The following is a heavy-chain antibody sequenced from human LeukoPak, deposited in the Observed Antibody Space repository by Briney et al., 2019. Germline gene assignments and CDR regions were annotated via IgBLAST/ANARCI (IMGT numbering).Heavy chain of an antibody. J-gene: IGHJ6*02. CDR1: GFSFSDYY. CDR2: ISSRGTTI. D-gene: IGHD5-12*01. CDR3: ARDLVNSGYEYETNYYYYYGMDV. V-gene: IGHV3-11*01. Sequence: GGSLGLSCAASGFSFSDYYVSWIRQAPGKGLECVSYISSRGTTIYYADSVKGRFTISRDNAKNSLYLQMSSLRAQDTAVYYCARDLVNSGYEYETNYYYYYGMDVWGQGTTVTVSS.